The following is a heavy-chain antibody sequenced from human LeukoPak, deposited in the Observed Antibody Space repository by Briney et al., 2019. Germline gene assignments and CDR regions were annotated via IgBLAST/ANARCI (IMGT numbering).Heavy chain of an antibody. V-gene: IGHV3-30*02. D-gene: IGHD2-21*01. CDR3: ARRFVAYGIAYMDV. J-gene: IGHJ6*03. Sequence: PGGSLRLSCVASAFTFSDYGMVWVRQAPGKGLEWVTFIRYDETNTFYADSVKGRFIISRDNSKNTMYLQMNRLRAGDTAVYYCARRFVAYGIAYMDVWGKGTTVTVSS. CDR1: AFTFSDYG. CDR2: IRYDETNT.